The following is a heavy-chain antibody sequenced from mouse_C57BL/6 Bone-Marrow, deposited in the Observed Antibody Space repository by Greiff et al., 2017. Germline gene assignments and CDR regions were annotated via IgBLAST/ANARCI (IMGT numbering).Heavy chain of an antibody. CDR2: IDPETGGT. Sequence: QVQLQQSGAELVRPGASVTLSCKASGYTFTDYEMHWVKQTPVHGLEWIGAIDPETGGTAYNQKFKGKAILTADKSSSTAYMELRSLTSEDSAVYYCTRAYDYGVGFAYWGQGTLVTVSA. V-gene: IGHV1-15*01. D-gene: IGHD2-4*01. CDR1: GYTFTDYE. CDR3: TRAYDYGVGFAY. J-gene: IGHJ3*01.